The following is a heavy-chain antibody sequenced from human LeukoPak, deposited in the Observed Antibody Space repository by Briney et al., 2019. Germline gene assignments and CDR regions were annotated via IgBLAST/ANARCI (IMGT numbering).Heavy chain of an antibody. CDR1: GFTFSSYA. V-gene: IGHV3-49*04. CDR2: IRSKAYGGTT. D-gene: IGHD2-2*01. Sequence: GGSLRLSCAASGFTFSSYAMSWVRQAPGKGLEWVGFIRSKAYGGTTEYAASVKGRFTISRDDSKSIAYLQMNSLKTEDTAVYYCTSGVPSFDYWGQGTLVTVSS. J-gene: IGHJ4*02. CDR3: TSGVPSFDY.